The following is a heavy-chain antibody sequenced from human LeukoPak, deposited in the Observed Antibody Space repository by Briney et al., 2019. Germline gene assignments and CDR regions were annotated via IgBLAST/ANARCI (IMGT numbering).Heavy chain of an antibody. Sequence: GSLRLSCAVSGITLSNYGMSWVRQAPGKGLEWVAGISDCGGRTNYADSVKGRFTISRDNPKNTLYLQMNSLRAEDTAVYFCAKRGVVIRVILVGFHKEAYYFDSWGQGALVTVSS. CDR2: ISDCGGRT. J-gene: IGHJ4*02. CDR3: AKRGVVIRVILVGFHKEAYYFDS. D-gene: IGHD3-22*01. V-gene: IGHV3-23*01. CDR1: GITLSNYG.